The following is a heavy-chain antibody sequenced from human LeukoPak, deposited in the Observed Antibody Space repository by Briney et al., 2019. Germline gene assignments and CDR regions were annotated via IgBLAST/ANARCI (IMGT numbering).Heavy chain of an antibody. J-gene: IGHJ5*02. CDR2: IFNIGST. CDR1: GGPINSYS. D-gene: IGHD2-2*01. V-gene: IGHV4-59*01. Sequence: PSEALSLTCIVSGGPINSYSWTWIRQPPGEGLEWIGHIFNIGSTNYNPALKSRVTISVDTTGNQFSLKLSCVTAADAAVYCCARGGTYTSRGFYKWFDPWGQGILVTVSS. CDR3: ARGGTYTSRGFYKWFDP.